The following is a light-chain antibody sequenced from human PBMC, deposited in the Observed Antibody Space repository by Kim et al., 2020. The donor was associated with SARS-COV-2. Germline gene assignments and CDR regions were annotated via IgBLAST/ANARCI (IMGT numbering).Light chain of an antibody. Sequence: ASVGDRVTITCRASPAISIHLAWYQQKPGKVPKLLISAASTLQSGVPSRFSGSGSGTDFTLTISSLQPEDVATYYCQKYDRAPLTFGGGTKVDIK. CDR2: AAS. V-gene: IGKV1-27*01. J-gene: IGKJ4*01. CDR1: PAISIH. CDR3: QKYDRAPLT.